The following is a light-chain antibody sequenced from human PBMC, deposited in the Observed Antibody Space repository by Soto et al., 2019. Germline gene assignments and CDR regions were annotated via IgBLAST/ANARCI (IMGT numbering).Light chain of an antibody. CDR1: SSDVGGYNY. CDR2: EVS. CDR3: SSYTSSSTRV. V-gene: IGLV2-14*01. Sequence: QSALTQPAAVSGSPGQSITISCTGTSSDVGGYNYVSWYQQHPGKAPKLMIYEVSNRPSGVSNRFYGSKSGNTASLTISGIKAEDEAAYYCSSYTSSSTRVFGGGTKVTVL. J-gene: IGLJ3*02.